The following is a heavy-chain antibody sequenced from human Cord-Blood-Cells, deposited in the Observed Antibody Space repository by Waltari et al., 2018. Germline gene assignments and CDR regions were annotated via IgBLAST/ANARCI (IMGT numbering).Heavy chain of an antibody. CDR2: IRGRGCSK. Sequence: EVQVVESGGSAVQRGGLVGHVWTALELTSGRYAITWVRHAPGQVRELGSRVPGKWLEWVLAIRGRGCSKYYADSVKGRVTISRDNSKNTLYPQMNSLRAEDTAVYFCAKERGYSSSYYFDYWGQGTLVTVSS. D-gene: IGHD6-6*01. J-gene: IGHJ4*02. V-gene: IGHV3-23*04. CDR3: AKERGYSSSYYFDY. CDR1: ELTSGRYA.